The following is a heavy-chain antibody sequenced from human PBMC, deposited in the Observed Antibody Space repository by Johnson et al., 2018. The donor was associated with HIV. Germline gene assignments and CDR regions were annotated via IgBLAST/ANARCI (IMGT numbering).Heavy chain of an antibody. D-gene: IGHD3-22*01. Sequence: VQLVESGGGVVQPGRSLRLSCAASGFTFSSYGMHWVRQAPGKGLEWVAVIWYDGSNKYYADSVKGRFTISRDNSKNTLYLQMNSLRAEDTAVYYCAKLRFSEGIVVMEDVFGIWGQGTMVTVSS. CDR2: IWYDGSNK. V-gene: IGHV3-33*06. CDR1: GFTFSSYG. J-gene: IGHJ3*02. CDR3: AKLRFSEGIVVMEDVFGI.